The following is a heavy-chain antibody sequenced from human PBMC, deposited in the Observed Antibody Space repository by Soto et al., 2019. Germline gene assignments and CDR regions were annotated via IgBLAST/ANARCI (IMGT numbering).Heavy chain of an antibody. Sequence: EVQLLESGGGLVQPGGSLRLSCAASGFTFNNYAMTWVRQAPGKGLEWVSTICGSDGCTFYAASVKGRLTISRDNSKNALYLQMSTLRAEDTALYYCVKDWTGDTCPCMDVWGQGTTVTVSS. J-gene: IGHJ6*01. V-gene: IGHV3-23*01. D-gene: IGHD2-8*02. CDR1: GFTFNNYA. CDR3: VKDWTGDTCPCMDV. CDR2: ICGSDGCT.